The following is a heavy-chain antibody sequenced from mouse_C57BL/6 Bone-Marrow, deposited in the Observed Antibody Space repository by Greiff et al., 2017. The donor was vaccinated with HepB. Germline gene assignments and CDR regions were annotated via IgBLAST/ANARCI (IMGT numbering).Heavy chain of an antibody. Sequence: QVQLQQSGAELVRPGTSVKVSCKASGYAFTNYLIEWVKQRPGQGLEWIGVINPGSGGTNYNEKFKGKATLTADKSSSTAYMQLSSLTSEDSAVYFCARWGYGYDGRFYFDYWGQGTTLTVSS. V-gene: IGHV1-54*01. CDR3: ARWGYGYDGRFYFDY. CDR2: INPGSGGT. CDR1: GYAFTNYL. J-gene: IGHJ2*01. D-gene: IGHD2-2*01.